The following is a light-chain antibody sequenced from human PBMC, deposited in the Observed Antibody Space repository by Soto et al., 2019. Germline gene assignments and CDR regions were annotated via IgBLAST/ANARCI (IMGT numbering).Light chain of an antibody. CDR3: SSYTSSSTLVV. Sequence: QSVLTQPASVSGSPRQSITISCTGTSSDVGGYNYVSWYQQHPGKAPKLMIYDVSNRPSGVSNRFSGSKSGNTASLTISGLQAEDEADYYCSSYTSSSTLVVFGGGTTLTV. V-gene: IGLV2-14*01. CDR2: DVS. CDR1: SSDVGGYNY. J-gene: IGLJ2*01.